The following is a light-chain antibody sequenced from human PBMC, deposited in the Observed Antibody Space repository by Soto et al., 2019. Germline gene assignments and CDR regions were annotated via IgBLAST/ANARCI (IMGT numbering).Light chain of an antibody. CDR1: SSNIGAGYD. CDR3: QSYDSSLNGWV. V-gene: IGLV1-40*01. J-gene: IGLJ3*02. CDR2: GNN. Sequence: QTVVTQPPSVSGAPGQRVTISCTGSSSNIGAGYDVHWYQQLPGTAPKPLIYGNNNRPSGVPDRFSGSKSGTSASLAITGLQAEDEADYYCQSYDSSLNGWVFGGGTKLTVL.